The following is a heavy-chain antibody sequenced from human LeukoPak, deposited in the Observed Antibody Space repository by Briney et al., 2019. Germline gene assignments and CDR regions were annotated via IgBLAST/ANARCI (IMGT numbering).Heavy chain of an antibody. V-gene: IGHV1-24*01. Sequence: ASVKVSCKVSGYTLTELSMHWVRQAPGKGLEWMGGFDPEDGETIYAQKFQGRVTMTEDTSTDTAYMELSSLRSEDTAVYYCATVGYYDFWSGSTLTNWFDPWGQGTLVTVPS. CDR3: ATVGYYDFWSGSTLTNWFDP. J-gene: IGHJ5*02. D-gene: IGHD3-3*01. CDR2: FDPEDGET. CDR1: GYTLTELS.